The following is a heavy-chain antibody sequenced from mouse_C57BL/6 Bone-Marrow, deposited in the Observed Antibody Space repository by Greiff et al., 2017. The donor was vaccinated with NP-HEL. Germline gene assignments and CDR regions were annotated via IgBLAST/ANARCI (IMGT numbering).Heavy chain of an antibody. CDR3: ARGGVTGTLYWYFDV. V-gene: IGHV1-19*01. J-gene: IGHJ1*03. CDR2: INPYNGGT. CDR1: GYTFTDYY. D-gene: IGHD4-1*01. Sequence: EVQLQQSGPVLVKPGASVKMSCKASGYTFTDYYMNWVKQSHGKSLEWIGVINPYNGGTSYNQKFKGKATLTVDKSSSTAYMESNSLTSEDSAVYYCARGGVTGTLYWYFDVWGTGTTVTVSS.